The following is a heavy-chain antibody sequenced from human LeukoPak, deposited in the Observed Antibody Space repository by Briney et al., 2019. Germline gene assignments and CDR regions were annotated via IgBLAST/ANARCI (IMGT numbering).Heavy chain of an antibody. D-gene: IGHD2-8*01. CDR3: ATRGHIAVMAKPVVDP. CDR2: ISLSGTDT. V-gene: IGHV3-23*01. Sequence: PGGSLRLSCAASGFIFRSYVMSWVRQAPGKGLEWVSGISLSGTDTYYTDSVRGRFIISRDNSKNTLYLQMNSLRAEDTAVYYCATRGHIAVMAKPVVDPWGQGTLVTVSS. J-gene: IGHJ5*02. CDR1: GFIFRSYV.